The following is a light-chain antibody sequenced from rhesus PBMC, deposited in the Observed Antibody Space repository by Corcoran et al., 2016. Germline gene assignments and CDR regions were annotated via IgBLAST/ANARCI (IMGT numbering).Light chain of an antibody. CDR3: MQVIQLPRT. CDR2: LVS. V-gene: IGKV2-91*01. J-gene: IGKJ1*01. CDR1: QSLLHSNGNTY. Sequence: DIVMTQTPLSLPVTPGEPASISCRSSQSLLHSNGNTYLYWYLQKPGQSPQLLFYLVSTRASGIPDRVSGSGSGTDFTLKISRVEAEDVGVYYCMQVIQLPRTFGQGTKVEIK.